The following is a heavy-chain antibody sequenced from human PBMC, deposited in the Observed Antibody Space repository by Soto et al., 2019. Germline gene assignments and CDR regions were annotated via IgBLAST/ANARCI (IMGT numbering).Heavy chain of an antibody. CDR3: AKDSASHYDFWSGYYEYYFDY. CDR1: GFTFSSSA. CDR2: ISGSGGST. V-gene: IGHV3-23*01. J-gene: IGHJ4*02. Sequence: GGSLRLSCAASGFTFSSSAMSWVRQAPGKGLEWVSAISGSGGSTYYADSVKGRFTISRDNSKNTLYLQMNSLRAEDTAVYYCAKDSASHYDFWSGYYEYYFDYWGQGTLVTVSS. D-gene: IGHD3-3*01.